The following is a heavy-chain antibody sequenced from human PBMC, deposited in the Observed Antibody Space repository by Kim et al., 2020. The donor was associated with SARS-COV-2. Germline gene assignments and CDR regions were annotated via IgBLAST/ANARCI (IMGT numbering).Heavy chain of an antibody. J-gene: IGHJ6*02. CDR2: ISYDGSNK. D-gene: IGHD3-22*01. CDR1: GFTFSSYG. CDR3: AKGAYERVYYYYGMDV. Sequence: GGSLRLSCAASGFTFSSYGMHWVRQAPGKGLEWVAVISYDGSNKYYADSVKGRFTISRDNSKNTLYLQMNSLRAEDTAVYYCAKGAYERVYYYYGMDVWGQGTTVTVSS. V-gene: IGHV3-30*18.